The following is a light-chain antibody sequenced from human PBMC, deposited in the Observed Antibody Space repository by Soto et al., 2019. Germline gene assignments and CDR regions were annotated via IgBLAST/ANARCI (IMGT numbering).Light chain of an antibody. Sequence: QSVLGQPPSAAGSPGQSVTISCTGTNSDVGGYKYVSWYQQHPGKAPKIMIYEINKRSSGVPDRFWGSKSGNTASLTISGLQAEDGAKYSCCSYAGTYYVFGTGTKVTVL. J-gene: IGLJ1*01. CDR3: CSYAGTYYV. CDR1: NSDVGGYKY. CDR2: EIN. V-gene: IGLV2-8*01.